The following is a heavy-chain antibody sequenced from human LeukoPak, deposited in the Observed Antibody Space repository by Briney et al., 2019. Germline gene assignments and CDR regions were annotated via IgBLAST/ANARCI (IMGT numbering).Heavy chain of an antibody. CDR3: ARSGNNYYYYMDV. V-gene: IGHV3-74*01. J-gene: IGHJ6*03. CDR2: INSDGSST. Sequence: GGSLRLSCAAPGFTFSSYWMHWVRQAPGEGLVWVSRINSDGSSTSYADSVKGRFTISRDNAKNTLCLQMNSLRAEDTAVYYCARSGNNYYYYMDVWGKGTTVTVSS. CDR1: GFTFSSYW. D-gene: IGHD1-14*01.